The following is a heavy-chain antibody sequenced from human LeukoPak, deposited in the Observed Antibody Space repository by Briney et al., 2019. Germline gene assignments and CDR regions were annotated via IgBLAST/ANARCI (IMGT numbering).Heavy chain of an antibody. V-gene: IGHV1-69*05. J-gene: IGHJ4*02. Sequence: GASVKVSCKASGGTFSSYAISWVRQAPGQGLEWMGGIIPILGTANYAQKFQGRVTITTDESTSTAYMELRSLRSEDRAVYYCAMGNSGSYYFWGQGTLVTVSS. CDR3: AMGNSGSYYF. CDR1: GGTFSSYA. D-gene: IGHD1-26*01. CDR2: IIPILGTA.